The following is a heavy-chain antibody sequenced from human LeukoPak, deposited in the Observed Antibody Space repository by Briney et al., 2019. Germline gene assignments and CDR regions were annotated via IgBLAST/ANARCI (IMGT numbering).Heavy chain of an antibody. CDR2: FDIEDAET. D-gene: IGHD4-11*01. J-gene: IGHJ4*02. CDR3: VAEVIEVTMGDY. Sequence: ASVKVSCKVSGHSLSDLSMHWVRQAPGKGLEWMGGFDIEDAETIYAQEFEGRVIMTEDTATETAHMELSSLKSEDTAVYYCVAEVIEVTMGDYWGQGTLVTVSS. CDR1: GHSLSDLS. V-gene: IGHV1-24*01.